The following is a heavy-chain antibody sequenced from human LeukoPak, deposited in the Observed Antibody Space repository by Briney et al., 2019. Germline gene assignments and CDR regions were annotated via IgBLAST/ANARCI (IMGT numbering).Heavy chain of an antibody. CDR3: TRRYNYDSSGYYYVRDAFDI. J-gene: IGHJ3*02. Sequence: GRSLRLSCTASGFTFGDYVMSWVRQAPGKGLEWVGFIRSKAYGGTTKNAASVKGRFTISRGDSRSIAYLQMNSLKTEDTAVYYCTRRYNYDSSGYYYVRDAFDIWGQGTMVTVSS. CDR2: IRSKAYGGTT. D-gene: IGHD3-22*01. V-gene: IGHV3-49*04. CDR1: GFTFGDYV.